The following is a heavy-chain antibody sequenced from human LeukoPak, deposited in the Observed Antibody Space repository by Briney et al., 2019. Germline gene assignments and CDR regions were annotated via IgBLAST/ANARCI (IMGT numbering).Heavy chain of an antibody. V-gene: IGHV1-69*04. CDR2: IIPILGIA. CDR1: GGTFSSYA. D-gene: IGHD3-22*01. J-gene: IGHJ4*02. Sequence: SVKVSCKASGGTFSSYAISWVRQAPGQGLEWMGRIIPILGIANYAQKFQGRVTITADKSTSTAYMELSSLRSEDTAVYYCARGITPYYYDSSGYYETFDYWGQGTLVTVSS. CDR3: ARGITPYYYDSSGYYETFDY.